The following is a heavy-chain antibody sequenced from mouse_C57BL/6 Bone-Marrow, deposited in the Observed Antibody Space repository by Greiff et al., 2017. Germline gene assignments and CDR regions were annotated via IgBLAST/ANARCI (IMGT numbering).Heavy chain of an antibody. J-gene: IGHJ4*01. V-gene: IGHV1-9*01. CDR1: GYTFTGYW. Sequence: VQLQQSGAELMKPGASVKLSCKATGYTFTGYWIEWVKQRPGHGLEWIGEILPGSGSTNYNEKFKGKATFTADTSSNTAYMQLSSPTTEDSAIYYCARPYGSSYGNAMDYWGQGTSVTVSS. D-gene: IGHD1-1*01. CDR2: ILPGSGST. CDR3: ARPYGSSYGNAMDY.